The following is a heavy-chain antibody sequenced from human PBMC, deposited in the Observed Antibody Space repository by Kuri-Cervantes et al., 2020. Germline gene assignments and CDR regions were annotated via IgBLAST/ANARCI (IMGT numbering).Heavy chain of an antibody. CDR1: GYTFTSYD. D-gene: IGHD3-3*01. CDR2: MNPNSGNT. J-gene: IGHJ6*03. CDR3: ARGARFLEWLSYYYMDV. V-gene: IGHV1-8*01. Sequence: ASVKVSCKASGYTFTSYDINWVRQATGQGLEWMGWMNPNSGNTGYAQKFQGRVTMTRNTSISTAYMELSSLRSEDTAVYYCARGARFLEWLSYYYMDVWGKGTTVTVSS.